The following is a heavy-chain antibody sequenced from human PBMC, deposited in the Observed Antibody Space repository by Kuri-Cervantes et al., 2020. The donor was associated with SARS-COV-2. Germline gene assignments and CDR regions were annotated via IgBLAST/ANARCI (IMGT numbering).Heavy chain of an antibody. J-gene: IGHJ5*02. CDR2: IYYSGST. CDR3: ARDGGNPYNWFDP. Sequence: SETLSLTCTVPGGSISSGGYYWSWIRQHPGKGLEWIGYIYYSGSTYYNPSLKSRVTISVDTSKNQFSLKLSSVTAADTAVYYCARDGGNPYNWFDPWGQGTLVTVSS. D-gene: IGHD4-23*01. CDR1: GGSISSGGYY. V-gene: IGHV4-31*03.